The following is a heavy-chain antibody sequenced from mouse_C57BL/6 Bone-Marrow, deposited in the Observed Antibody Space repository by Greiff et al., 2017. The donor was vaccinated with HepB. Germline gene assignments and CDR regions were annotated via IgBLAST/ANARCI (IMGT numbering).Heavy chain of an antibody. J-gene: IGHJ2*01. V-gene: IGHV1-74*01. Sequence: QVQLQQPGAELVKPGASVKVSCKASGYTFTSYWMHWVKQRPGQGLEWIGRIHPSDSDTNYTQKFKGKATLTVDKSSSTAYMQLSSLTSEDSAVYYCAMDYDYDTPGFDYWGQGTTLTVSS. CDR2: IHPSDSDT. D-gene: IGHD2-4*01. CDR3: AMDYDYDTPGFDY. CDR1: GYTFTSYW.